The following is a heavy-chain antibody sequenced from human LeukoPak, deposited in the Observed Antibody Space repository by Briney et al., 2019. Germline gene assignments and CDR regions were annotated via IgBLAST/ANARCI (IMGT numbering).Heavy chain of an antibody. Sequence: PVASVKVSCKASGGTFSSYAISWVRQAPGQGLEWMGRIIPILGKANYAQKFQGRVTITADKSTSTAYMELSSLRSEDTAVYYCAREGSDIRRITMVRGYPVNWGQGTLVTVSS. J-gene: IGHJ4*02. CDR3: AREGSDIRRITMVRGYPVN. V-gene: IGHV1-69*04. D-gene: IGHD3-10*01. CDR1: GGTFSSYA. CDR2: IIPILGKA.